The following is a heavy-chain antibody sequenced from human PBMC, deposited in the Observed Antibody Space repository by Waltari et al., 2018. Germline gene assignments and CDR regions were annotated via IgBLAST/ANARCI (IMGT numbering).Heavy chain of an antibody. Sequence: QVQLQESGPGLVKPQAPLSLPPPPSFSSLLLFSSFFRIRQPPGKGLEWIGSIYHSGSTYYNPSLKSRVTISVDTSKNQFSLKLSSVTAADTAVYYCARGVVAATDYFDYWGQGTLVTVSS. J-gene: IGHJ4*02. CDR3: ARGVVAATDYFDY. V-gene: IGHV4-38-2*02. CDR1: FSSLLLFSS. D-gene: IGHD2-15*01. CDR2: IYHSGST.